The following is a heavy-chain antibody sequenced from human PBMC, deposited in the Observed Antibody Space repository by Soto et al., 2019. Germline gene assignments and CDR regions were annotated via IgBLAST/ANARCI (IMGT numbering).Heavy chain of an antibody. D-gene: IGHD3-22*01. Sequence: SETLSLTCTVSGGSVSSGSYYWSWIRQPPGKGLEWIGYIYYSGSTYYNPSLKSRVTISVDTSKNQFSLKLSSVTAADTAVYYCARYPRSGYDSSGYYYTGAFDIWGQGTMVTVSS. CDR3: ARYPRSGYDSSGYYYTGAFDI. CDR1: GGSVSSGSYY. J-gene: IGHJ3*02. V-gene: IGHV4-61*01. CDR2: IYYSGST.